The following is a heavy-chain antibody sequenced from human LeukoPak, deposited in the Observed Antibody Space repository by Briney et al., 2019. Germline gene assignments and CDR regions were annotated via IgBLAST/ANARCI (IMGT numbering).Heavy chain of an antibody. CDR3: TKGDGRNYGTCSDH. Sequence: GGSLRLSCAASGFIFGNYAIHWVRQVPGKGLEWISVISWNSDSIGYADSVKGRFTISRDNANNLLYLQMNSLRVEDTALYYCTKGDGRNYGTCSDHWGQGPLVTVSS. CDR1: GFIFGNYA. V-gene: IGHV3-9*01. J-gene: IGHJ4*02. CDR2: ISWNSDSI. D-gene: IGHD3-10*01.